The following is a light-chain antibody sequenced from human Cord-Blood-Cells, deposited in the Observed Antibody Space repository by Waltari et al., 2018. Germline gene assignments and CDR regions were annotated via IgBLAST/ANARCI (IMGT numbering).Light chain of an antibody. V-gene: IGKV1-5*03. CDR1: QGISSC. J-gene: IGKJ1*01. CDR3: QQYNSYSWT. CDR2: KAS. Sequence: DIQMTQSPSSLSASVGDRVTITCRASQGISSCLAWYQQKPGKVPKLLIYKASSLESGVPSRFSGSGSGTEFTLTISSLQPDDFATYYCQQYNSYSWTFGEGTKVEIK.